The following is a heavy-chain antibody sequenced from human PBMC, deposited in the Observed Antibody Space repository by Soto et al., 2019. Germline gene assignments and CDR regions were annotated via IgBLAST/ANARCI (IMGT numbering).Heavy chain of an antibody. CDR3: ARDSYDILTGQKRYFDF. CDR1: GFSFEDYT. V-gene: IGHV3-43*01. Sequence: PGGSLRLSCAASGFSFEDYTMHWVRQGPGKGPEWISLISWDGGITDYSDSVKGRFISSRDNSKNSLLLEMNSLTSEDAAMYFCARDSYDILTGQKRYFDFWGQGTLVTVSS. CDR2: ISWDGGIT. D-gene: IGHD3-9*01. J-gene: IGHJ4*02.